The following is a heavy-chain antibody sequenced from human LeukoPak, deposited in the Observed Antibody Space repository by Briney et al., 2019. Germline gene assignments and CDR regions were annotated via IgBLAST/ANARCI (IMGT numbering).Heavy chain of an antibody. D-gene: IGHD2-15*01. CDR1: GFTFSSYA. V-gene: IGHV3-30-3*01. CDR2: ISYDGSNK. CDR3: AREGTTARYCSGGSCYTTFNYFDY. J-gene: IGHJ4*02. Sequence: PGGSLRLSCAASGFTFSSYAMHWVRQAPGKGLEWVAVISYDGSNKYYADSVKGRFTISRDNSKNTLNLQMNSLRAEDTAVYYCAREGTTARYCSGGSCYTTFNYFDYWGQGTLVTVSS.